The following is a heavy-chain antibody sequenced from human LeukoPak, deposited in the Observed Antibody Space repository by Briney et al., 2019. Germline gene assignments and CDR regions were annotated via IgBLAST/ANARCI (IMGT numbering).Heavy chain of an antibody. CDR1: GGTFSSYA. CDR2: IIPIFGTA. D-gene: IGHD6-19*01. CDR3: ARSYSSGWYGGEDY. Sequence: ASVKVSCKASGGTFSSYAISWVRQAPGQGLEWMGGIIPIFGTANYAQKFQGRVTITADKSTSTACMELSSLRSEDTAVYYCARSYSSGWYGGEDYWGQGTLVTVSS. V-gene: IGHV1-69*06. J-gene: IGHJ4*02.